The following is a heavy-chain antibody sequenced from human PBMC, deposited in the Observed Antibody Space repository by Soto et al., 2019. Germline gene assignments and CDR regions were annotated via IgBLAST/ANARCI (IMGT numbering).Heavy chain of an antibody. CDR3: ASGCSSTAFCYYCGMDV. D-gene: IGHD6-13*01. V-gene: IGHV1-46*01. CDR1: GYSVASYF. J-gene: IGHJ6*02. Sequence: QVQLVQSGAEVREPGASVKVSCKASGYSVASYFMHWVRQAPGQGLEWLGVINPSAGTTTYAQKFQGRVTMTWDTSTNTVYMALSSLRSEDTAIYYCASGCSSTAFCYYCGMDVWGQGTTGTVSS. CDR2: INPSAGTT.